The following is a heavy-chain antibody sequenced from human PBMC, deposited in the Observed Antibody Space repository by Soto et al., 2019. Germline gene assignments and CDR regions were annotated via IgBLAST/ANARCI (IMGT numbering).Heavy chain of an antibody. D-gene: IGHD3-3*01. V-gene: IGHV3-30*18. CDR3: AKVLRSTYYDFWSGYYASLGDYYYGMDV. CDR2: ISYDGSNK. J-gene: IGHJ6*02. CDR1: GFTFSIYG. Sequence: PGGSLRLSCAASGFTFSIYGMHWVRHAPGKGLEWVAVISYDGSNKYYADSVKGRFTISRDNSKNTLYLQMNSLRAEDTAVYYCAKVLRSTYYDFWSGYYASLGDYYYGMDVWGQGTTVTVSS.